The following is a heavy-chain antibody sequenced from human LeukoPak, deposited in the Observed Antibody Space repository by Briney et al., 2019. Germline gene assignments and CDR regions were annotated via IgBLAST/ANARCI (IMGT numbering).Heavy chain of an antibody. CDR3: AKDFYDSSGSRYDY. CDR1: GFTFSIYT. V-gene: IGHV3-23*01. CDR2: IDGGGGRT. Sequence: GGSLRLSCEASGFTFSIYTMTWVRQAPGVGLEWVSAIDGGGGRTWHADSVRGRFTISRDNSKNTLFMQMNSLRAEDTAVYYCAKDFYDSSGSRYDYWGQGTLVTVSS. J-gene: IGHJ4*02. D-gene: IGHD3-22*01.